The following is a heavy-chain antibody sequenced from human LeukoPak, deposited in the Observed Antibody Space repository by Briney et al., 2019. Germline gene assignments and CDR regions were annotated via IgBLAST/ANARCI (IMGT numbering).Heavy chain of an antibody. CDR3: AKDRLVGATSHFDY. J-gene: IGHJ4*02. CDR1: GFSFDAYA. Sequence: GGSLRLSCEASGFSFDAYAMSWVRKAPGKGLEWVSAISGSGGSTYYADSVKGRFTISRDNSKNTLYLQMNSLRAEDTAVYYCAKDRLVGATSHFDYWGQGTLVTVSS. CDR2: ISGSGGST. D-gene: IGHD1-26*01. V-gene: IGHV3-23*01.